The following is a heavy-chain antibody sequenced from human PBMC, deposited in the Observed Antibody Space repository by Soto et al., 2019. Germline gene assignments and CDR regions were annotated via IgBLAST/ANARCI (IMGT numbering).Heavy chain of an antibody. D-gene: IGHD1-26*01. CDR2: LYTGADT. V-gene: IGHV3-53*01. CDR1: GFSVSSTY. J-gene: IGHJ4*02. CDR3: ARSRYTGTYSGRFLDY. Sequence: GGSLRLSGAASGFSVSSTYLTWVRQAPGRGLESVAILYTGADTVHADSANGRFTISTDSCTNAFYLKMNSPRAEDTAFFFWARSRYTGTYSGRFLDYWGQGALGT.